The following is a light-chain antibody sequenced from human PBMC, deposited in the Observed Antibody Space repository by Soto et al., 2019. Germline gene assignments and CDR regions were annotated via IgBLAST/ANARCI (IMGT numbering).Light chain of an antibody. V-gene: IGKV3-20*01. CDR2: AAS. CDR3: QQYDRSWT. Sequence: EIVLTQSPGTLSLSPGERATLSCGASQSVSRSYLAWYQQKPGQAPRLLIYAASSRATGIPDRFSGSGSGTDFTLTISRLEPEDFAVYYCQQYDRSWTFGQGTKVEIK. J-gene: IGKJ1*01. CDR1: QSVSRSY.